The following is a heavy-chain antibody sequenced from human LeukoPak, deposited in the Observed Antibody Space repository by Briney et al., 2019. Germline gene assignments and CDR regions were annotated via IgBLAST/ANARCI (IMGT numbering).Heavy chain of an antibody. D-gene: IGHD3-22*01. Sequence: GGSLRLSCVVSGFTFSSYVVHWVRQAPGKGLEWVAVVSFDGTNDHYTDSVKGRFTISRDNSKNTLYLQMNRLRSEDTAVYYCARGRYYYDSSGYYGGDYDYWGQGTLVTVSS. CDR3: ARGRYYYDSSGYYGGDYDY. CDR1: GFTFSSYV. V-gene: IGHV3-30-3*01. J-gene: IGHJ4*02. CDR2: VSFDGTND.